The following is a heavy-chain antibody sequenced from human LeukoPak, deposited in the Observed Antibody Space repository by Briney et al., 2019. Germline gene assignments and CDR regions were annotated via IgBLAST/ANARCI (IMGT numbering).Heavy chain of an antibody. CDR3: AKGPLPRIDY. J-gene: IGHJ4*02. Sequence: GGSLRLSCAASGFTFSSYAMNWVRQAPGKGLEWVSAINSNGGSTYYADSVKGRFTISRDNSKNTLYLQMHSLRAEDTAVYYCAKGPLPRIDYWGQGTLVTVSS. CDR1: GFTFSSYA. CDR2: INSNGGST. V-gene: IGHV3-23*01.